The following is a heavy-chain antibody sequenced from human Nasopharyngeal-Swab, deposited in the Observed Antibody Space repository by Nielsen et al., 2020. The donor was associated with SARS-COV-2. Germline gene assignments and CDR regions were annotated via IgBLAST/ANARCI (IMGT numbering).Heavy chain of an antibody. J-gene: IGHJ6*02. CDR3: ASCRTSITIFGVVIRNGMDA. V-gene: IGHV4-39*01. D-gene: IGHD3-3*01. Sequence: WIRQPPGKGLEWIGSIYYSGSTYYNPSLKSRVTISVDTSKNQFSLKLSSVTAADTAVYYCASCRTSITIFGVVIRNGMDAWGQGTTVTVSS. CDR2: IYYSGST.